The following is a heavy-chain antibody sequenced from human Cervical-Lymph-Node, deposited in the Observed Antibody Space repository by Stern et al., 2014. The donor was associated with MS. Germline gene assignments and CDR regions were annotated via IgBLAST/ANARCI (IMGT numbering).Heavy chain of an antibody. J-gene: IGHJ5*02. D-gene: IGHD6-13*01. Sequence: VQLVQSGAEVKKPGESLKISCEGSGYSFTSYWIAWVRQMPGQGLEWMGIIYPDDSDTRYSPAFQGQVTISADKSIATAYWQWSSLKASDTAIYYCARGAVAGYMWFDPWGQGTLVTVSS. CDR2: IYPDDSDT. CDR3: ARGAVAGYMWFDP. CDR1: GYSFTSYW. V-gene: IGHV5-51*03.